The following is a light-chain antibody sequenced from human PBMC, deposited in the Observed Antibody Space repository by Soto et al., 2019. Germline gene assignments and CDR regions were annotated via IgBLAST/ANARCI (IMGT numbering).Light chain of an antibody. V-gene: IGKV1-9*01. CDR2: AVS. J-gene: IGKJ4*01. Sequence: DIQLTQSPSFLSASVGDRVTITCRSSQGIRSYFAWYQQKQGKAPKLLIYAVSTLQSVVPSRFSGSASGTEFTLTISSLQPEDFATYYCQQRNSYRLTFGGGTKVEIK. CDR1: QGIRSY. CDR3: QQRNSYRLT.